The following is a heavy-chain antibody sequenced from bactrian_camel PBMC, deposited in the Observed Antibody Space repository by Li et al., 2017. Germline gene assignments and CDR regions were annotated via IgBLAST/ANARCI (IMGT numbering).Heavy chain of an antibody. V-gene: IGHV3S40*01. D-gene: IGHD1*01. CDR2: INSDGGST. Sequence: VQLVESGGGLVQPGGSLKLSCAASEFTFSNFAMIWVRQAQGKGLEWVSSINSDGGSTYYADSVKGRFTISRDSASNTVHLQMNSLKPEDTAMYYCALGRSCTLTRANVYPHWGQGTQVTVS. CDR1: EFTFSNFA. CDR3: ALGRSCTLTRANVYPH. J-gene: IGHJ4*01.